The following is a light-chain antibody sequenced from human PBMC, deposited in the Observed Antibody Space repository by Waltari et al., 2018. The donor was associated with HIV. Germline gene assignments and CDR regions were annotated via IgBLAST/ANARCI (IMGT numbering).Light chain of an antibody. CDR1: QSITRH. Sequence: DIQMTQSPSTLSSYVRARVTITCRASQSITRHLNWYQHKPGKAHNLLIHTTSSLQSGVPSRFSGSGSGTDFTLTISSLQPEDFATYYCQQSFDASWTFGQGTKVEFK. CDR2: TTS. CDR3: QQSFDASWT. V-gene: IGKV1-39*01. J-gene: IGKJ1*01.